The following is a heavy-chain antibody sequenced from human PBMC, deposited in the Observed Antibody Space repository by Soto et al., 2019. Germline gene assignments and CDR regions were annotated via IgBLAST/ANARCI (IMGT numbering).Heavy chain of an antibody. Sequence: GGSLRLSCTASGFTFGDYAMSWFRQAPGKGLEWVGFIRSKAYGGTTEYTASVKGRFTISRDDSKSIAYLQMNSLKTEDTAVYYCTRADEAYYYYYGMDVWGQGTTVTVSS. CDR2: IRSKAYGGTT. CDR3: TRADEAYYYYYGMDV. J-gene: IGHJ6*02. CDR1: GFTFGDYA. V-gene: IGHV3-49*01.